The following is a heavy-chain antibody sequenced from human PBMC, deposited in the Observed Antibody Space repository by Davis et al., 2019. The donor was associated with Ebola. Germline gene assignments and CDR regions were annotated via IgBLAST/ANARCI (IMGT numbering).Heavy chain of an antibody. Sequence: ASVKVSCKVSGYTLTELSMHWVRQAPGKGLEWMGGFDPEDGETIYAQKFQGRVTMTEDTSTDTAYMELSSLRSEDTAVYYCATGIGCSGGSCYSSYYYYGMDVWGQGTTVTVSS. CDR2: FDPEDGET. J-gene: IGHJ6*02. CDR1: GYTLTELS. CDR3: ATGIGCSGGSCYSSYYYYGMDV. V-gene: IGHV1-24*01. D-gene: IGHD2-15*01.